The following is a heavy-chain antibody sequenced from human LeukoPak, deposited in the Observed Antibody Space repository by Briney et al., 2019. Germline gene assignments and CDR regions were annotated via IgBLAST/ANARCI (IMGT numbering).Heavy chain of an antibody. Sequence: GGSLRLSCAASGFTFSDYYMSWNRQAPGKGLEWVSYISSSGSTIYYADSVKGRFTISRDNAKNSLYLQMNSLRAEDTAVYYCATYCSSTSCYMGPFDYWGQGTLVTVSS. CDR3: ATYCSSTSCYMGPFDY. D-gene: IGHD2-2*01. CDR2: ISSSGSTI. J-gene: IGHJ4*02. V-gene: IGHV3-11*01. CDR1: GFTFSDYY.